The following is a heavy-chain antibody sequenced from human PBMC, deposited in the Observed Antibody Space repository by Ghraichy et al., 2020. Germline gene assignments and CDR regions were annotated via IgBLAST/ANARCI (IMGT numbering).Heavy chain of an antibody. CDR2: INHSGST. CDR1: GGSFSGYY. V-gene: IGHV4-34*01. D-gene: IGHD3-10*01. Sequence: GSLRLSCAVYGGSFSGYYWSWIRQPPGKGLEWIGEINHSGSTNYNPSLKSRVTISVDTSKNQFSLKLSSVTAADTAVYYCARSYDFDYWGQGTLVTVSS. J-gene: IGHJ4*02. CDR3: ARSYDFDY.